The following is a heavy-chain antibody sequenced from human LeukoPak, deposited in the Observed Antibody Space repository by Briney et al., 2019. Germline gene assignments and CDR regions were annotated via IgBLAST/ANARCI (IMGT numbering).Heavy chain of an antibody. CDR1: GYTFTGYY. CDR2: IDPNSGGT. D-gene: IGHD1-26*01. Sequence: ASVKVSCKASGYTFTGYYMHWVRQAPGQGLEWMGWIDPNSGGTNYAQKFQGRVTMTRDTSISTAYMELSRLRSDDTAVYYCARGSGSYFEGDYWGQGTLVTVSS. J-gene: IGHJ4*02. CDR3: ARGSGSYFEGDY. V-gene: IGHV1-2*02.